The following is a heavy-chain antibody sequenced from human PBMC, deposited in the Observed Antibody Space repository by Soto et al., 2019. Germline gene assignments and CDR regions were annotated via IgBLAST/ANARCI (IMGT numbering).Heavy chain of an antibody. CDR1: GFTFSSYA. V-gene: IGHV3-30-3*01. CDR2: ISYDGSNK. CDR3: ASYYYDSSGYYYGRPSSLDY. D-gene: IGHD3-22*01. Sequence: PGGSLRLSCAASGFTFSSYAVHWVRQAPGKGLEWVAVISYDGSNKYYADSVKGRFTISRDNSKNTLYLQMNSLRAEDTAVYYCASYYYDSSGYYYGRPSSLDYWGQGTLVTVSS. J-gene: IGHJ4*02.